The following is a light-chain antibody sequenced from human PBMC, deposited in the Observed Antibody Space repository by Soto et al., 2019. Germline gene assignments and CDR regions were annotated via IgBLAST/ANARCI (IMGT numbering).Light chain of an antibody. CDR3: QQYGSSPRT. J-gene: IGKJ5*01. CDR1: QSVNTN. V-gene: IGKV3-20*01. CDR2: GAS. Sequence: EIVMTHSPATLAVPPGERATLSCRASQSVNTNLAWYQQKPGQAPRLLIYGASTRATGIPDRFSGSGSGTDFTLTISRLEPEDFAVYYCQQYGSSPRTFGQGTRLEIK.